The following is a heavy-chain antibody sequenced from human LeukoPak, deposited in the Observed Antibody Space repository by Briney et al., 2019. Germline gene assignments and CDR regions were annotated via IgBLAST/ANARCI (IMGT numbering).Heavy chain of an antibody. CDR3: ARESAGTGAFDY. J-gene: IGHJ4*02. CDR1: GYTFTSYF. V-gene: IGHV1-46*01. CDR2: INPSGAST. D-gene: IGHD3/OR15-3a*01. Sequence: ASVKVSCNTSGYTFTSYFIHWVRQAPGQGLEWMGIINPSGASTSYAQRFQGRVTMTRDMSTSTVYMELSSLRSEDTAVYYCARESAGTGAFDYWGQGTLVTVSS.